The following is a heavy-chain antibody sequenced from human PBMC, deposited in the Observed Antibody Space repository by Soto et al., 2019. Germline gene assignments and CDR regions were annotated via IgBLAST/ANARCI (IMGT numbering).Heavy chain of an antibody. V-gene: IGHV4-34*01. CDR2: INHSGST. CDR3: ARLTYYDFWSGYPGPSLGMDV. J-gene: IGHJ6*02. Sequence: ESLGLSCAVYGASFSGYYWSWIRQPPGKGLEWIGEINHSGSTNYNPSLKSRVTISVDTSKNQFSLKLSSVTAADTAVYYCARLTYYDFWSGYPGPSLGMDVWGQGTTVTVYS. CDR1: GASFSGYY. D-gene: IGHD3-3*01.